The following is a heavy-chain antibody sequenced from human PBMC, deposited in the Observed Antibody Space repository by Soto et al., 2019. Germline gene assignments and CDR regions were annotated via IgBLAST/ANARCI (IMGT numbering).Heavy chain of an antibody. J-gene: IGHJ6*02. V-gene: IGHV2-70*04. CDR1: GFSLSTEKMR. Sequence: SGPTLVNPTQTLTLTCNFSGFSLSTEKMRVSWIRQSPGKALEWLARIDWDDNKFYSTSLKTRLTISKETSKNQVVLTMTNMDPVDTGTYYCARSTRLHFFAMDVRGQGTTVTVSS. CDR3: ARSTRLHFFAMDV. D-gene: IGHD5-12*01. CDR2: IDWDDNK.